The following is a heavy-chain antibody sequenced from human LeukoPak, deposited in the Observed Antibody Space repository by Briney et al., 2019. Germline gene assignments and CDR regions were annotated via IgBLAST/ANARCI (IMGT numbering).Heavy chain of an antibody. Sequence: GGSLRLSCAASGFTFSSYAMHWVRQAPGKGLEYVSAISSNGGSTYYANSVKGRFTISRDNSKNTLYLQMGSLRAEDMAVYYCARTHGSGSYWAFDYWGQGTLVTVSS. CDR2: ISSNGGST. V-gene: IGHV3-64*01. CDR1: GFTFSSYA. CDR3: ARTHGSGSYWAFDY. J-gene: IGHJ4*02. D-gene: IGHD3-10*01.